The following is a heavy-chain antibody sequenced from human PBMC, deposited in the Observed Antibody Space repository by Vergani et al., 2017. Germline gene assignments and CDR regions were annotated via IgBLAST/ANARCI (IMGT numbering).Heavy chain of an antibody. CDR1: GGPIRSTFYY. D-gene: IGHD6-13*01. J-gene: IGHJ6*03. CDR2: IYYSGST. V-gene: IGHV4-39*01. Sequence: QLQLQESDPGLVKPSETLSLTFTVPGGPIRSTFYYWGWIRQPPGKGLEWIGTIYYSGSTYYNPSLKSRVTISVDTSKNQFSLKLNSVTAADTAMYYCARHKEQLVPGNYYYYYYMDVWGKGTTVTVSS. CDR3: ARHKEQLVPGNYYYYYYMDV.